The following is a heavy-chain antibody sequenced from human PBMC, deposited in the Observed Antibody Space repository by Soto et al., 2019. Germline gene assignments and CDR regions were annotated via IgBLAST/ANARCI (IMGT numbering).Heavy chain of an antibody. Sequence: SVKVCCKASGYTFTGYYMNWVRQAPGQGLEWMGWINPNSGGTNYAQKFQGRVTMTRDTPISTAYMELSRLRSDDTAVYYCAREKGIVGATLDYWGPGTLVTVSS. CDR2: INPNSGGT. J-gene: IGHJ4*02. CDR1: GYTFTGYY. V-gene: IGHV1-2*02. D-gene: IGHD1-26*01. CDR3: AREKGIVGATLDY.